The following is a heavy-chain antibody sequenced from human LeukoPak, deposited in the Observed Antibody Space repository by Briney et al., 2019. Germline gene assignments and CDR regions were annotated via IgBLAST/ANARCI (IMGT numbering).Heavy chain of an antibody. CDR1: GLNFSSYW. CDR2: IYHNGNVI. J-gene: IGHJ6*02. Sequence: GGSLRLSCAASGLNFSSYWMNWARQAPGKGLEWVDSIYHNGNVIYYVDSVKGRFTISRDNAQNLLYLELTNLRAQDTAVQCCARGGGLDVWGQGATVTVSS. V-gene: IGHV3-7*04. CDR3: ARGGGLDV.